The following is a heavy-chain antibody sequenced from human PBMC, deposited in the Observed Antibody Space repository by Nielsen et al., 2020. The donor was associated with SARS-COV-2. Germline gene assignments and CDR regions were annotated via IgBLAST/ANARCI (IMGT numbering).Heavy chain of an antibody. D-gene: IGHD5-18*01. Sequence: GGSLRLSCAASEFTFSSHGMHWVRQAPGKGLVWVSRTSSDGSTTNYADSVKGRFTISRDNAKNTLYLEMNSLRAEDTAVYYCAREGGYSYGPDRYYYGMDVWGQGTTVTVSS. J-gene: IGHJ6*02. V-gene: IGHV3-74*01. CDR3: AREGGYSYGPDRYYYGMDV. CDR1: EFTFSSHG. CDR2: TSSDGSTT.